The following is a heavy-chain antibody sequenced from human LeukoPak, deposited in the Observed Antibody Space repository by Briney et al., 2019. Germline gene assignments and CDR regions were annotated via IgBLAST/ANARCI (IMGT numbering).Heavy chain of an antibody. D-gene: IGHD5-18*01. CDR3: AKDMNSYGFGSLAFDI. J-gene: IGHJ3*02. Sequence: GGSLRLSCVGSGFKFRAFTMHWVRQAPGRGLEWVSLFSRNGVTTFYADSVRGRFTISRDNAKNSLYLQMNSLRAEDTALYYCAKDMNSYGFGSLAFDIWGQGTMVTVSS. V-gene: IGHV3-43*01. CDR2: FSRNGVTT. CDR1: GFKFRAFT.